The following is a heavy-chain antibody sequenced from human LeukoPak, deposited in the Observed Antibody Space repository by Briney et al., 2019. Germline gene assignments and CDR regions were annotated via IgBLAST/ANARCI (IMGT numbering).Heavy chain of an antibody. J-gene: IGHJ4*02. D-gene: IGHD6-19*01. CDR2: ISAYNGNT. CDR3: ARVGGIAVAPDY. CDR1: GYTFTSYD. V-gene: IGHV1-18*01. Sequence: ASVKVSCKASGYTFTSYDIHWVRQATGQGLEWMGWISAYNGNTNYAQKLQGRVTMTTDTSTSTAYMELRSLRSDDTAVYYCARVGGIAVAPDYWGQGTLVTVSS.